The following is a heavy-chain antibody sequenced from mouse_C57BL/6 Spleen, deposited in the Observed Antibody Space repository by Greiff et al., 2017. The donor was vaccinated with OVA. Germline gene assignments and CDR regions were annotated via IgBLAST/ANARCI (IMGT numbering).Heavy chain of an antibody. CDR2: INPSTGGT. D-gene: IGHD2-3*01. Sequence: EVNLVESGPELVKPGASVKISCKASGYSFTGYYMNWVKQSPEKSLEWIGEINPSTGGTTYNQKLKAKATLTIDKSSSTAYMQLKSLTSEDSAVYYCARWDGYPDYWGQGTTLTVSS. V-gene: IGHV1-42*01. J-gene: IGHJ2*01. CDR3: ARWDGYPDY. CDR1: GYSFTGYY.